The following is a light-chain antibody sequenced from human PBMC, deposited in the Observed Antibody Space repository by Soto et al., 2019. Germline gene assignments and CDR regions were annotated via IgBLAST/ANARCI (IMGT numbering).Light chain of an antibody. CDR1: QSVSTS. CDR3: QQRKNWPEFT. CDR2: DAS. J-gene: IGKJ3*01. V-gene: IGKV3-11*01. Sequence: EIVLTQSPATLSLSPGERATLSCRASQSVSTSLVWYQQKRGQAPRLLIYDASNRDTGVPARFSGSGSGTDFTLTISSLEPEDFAVYYCQQRKNWPEFTFGPGTKVDI.